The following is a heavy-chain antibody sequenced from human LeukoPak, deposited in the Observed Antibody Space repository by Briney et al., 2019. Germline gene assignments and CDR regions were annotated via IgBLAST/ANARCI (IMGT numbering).Heavy chain of an antibody. V-gene: IGHV4-34*01. CDR2: INHSGST. Sequence: PSETLSLTCAVYGGSFSGYYWNWIRQPQGKGLEWIGEINHSGSTNYNPSLKSRVPISVDTSKNQFSLKLSSVTAADTAVYYCARQDDYDSSGYVGYYFDYWGQGTLVTVSS. J-gene: IGHJ4*02. D-gene: IGHD3-22*01. CDR1: GGSFSGYY. CDR3: ARQDDYDSSGYVGYYFDY.